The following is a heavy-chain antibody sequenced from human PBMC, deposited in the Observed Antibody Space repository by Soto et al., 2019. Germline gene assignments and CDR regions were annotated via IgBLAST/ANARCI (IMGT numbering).Heavy chain of an antibody. J-gene: IGHJ4*02. V-gene: IGHV1-18*01. D-gene: IGHD4-17*01. CDR1: RYTFGNYG. CDR2: ISTYNGNT. Sequence: GTSVKVSCNASRYTFGNYGISWVRQAPGQGLEWMGWISTYNGNTNFARKLQGRVTLTTDTFTSTAYMELRSLRSDDTAVYYCARDSDYIIDYWGQGTQVTVSS. CDR3: ARDSDYIIDY.